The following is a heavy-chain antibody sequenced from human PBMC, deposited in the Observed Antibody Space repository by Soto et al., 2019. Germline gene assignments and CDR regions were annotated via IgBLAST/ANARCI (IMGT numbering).Heavy chain of an antibody. CDR3: AKDFSSTTGGDI. CDR2: ISYDGSNK. D-gene: IGHD4-17*01. Sequence: PGGSLRLSCAASGFTFSSYGMHWVRRAPGKGLEWVAVISYDGSNKYYADSVKGRFTISRDNSKNTLYLQMNSLRAEDTAVYYCAKDFSSTTGGDIWGQGTMVTVSS. V-gene: IGHV3-30*18. CDR1: GFTFSSYG. J-gene: IGHJ3*02.